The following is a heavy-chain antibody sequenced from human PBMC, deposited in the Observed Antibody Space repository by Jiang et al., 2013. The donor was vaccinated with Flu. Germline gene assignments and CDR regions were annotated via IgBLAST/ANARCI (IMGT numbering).Heavy chain of an antibody. CDR3: ARSALYCGSDCYFFDS. V-gene: IGHV1-45*02. D-gene: IGHD2-21*01. Sequence: SGAEVKKTGSSVRVSCKASGYTFTYRYLHWVRQAPGQAIEWMGWITIYNGNLNYAPKFKDRLTISRDNSLSTAHMELSGLKSEDTAMYYCARSALYCGSDCYFFDSWGQGTLVTVSS. CDR2: ITIYNGNL. CDR1: GYTFTYRY. J-gene: IGHJ4*02.